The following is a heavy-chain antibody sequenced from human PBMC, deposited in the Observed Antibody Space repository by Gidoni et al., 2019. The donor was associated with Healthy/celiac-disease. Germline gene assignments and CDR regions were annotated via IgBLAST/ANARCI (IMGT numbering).Heavy chain of an antibody. CDR2: IYYSGST. D-gene: IGHD2-2*01. J-gene: IGHJ5*02. CDR3: ARVVGASRTEGRGQNWFDP. Sequence: QLQLQEPGPGLVKPSQTLSLPCTFSGGPTRRGHSYWNWIRQPPGKGLEWIGYIYYSGSTYYNPALKSRVTISVDTSKNQFSLKLSSVTAADTAVYYCARVVGASRTEGRGQNWFDPWGQGTLVTVSS. CDR1: GGPTRRGHSY. V-gene: IGHV4-30-4*01.